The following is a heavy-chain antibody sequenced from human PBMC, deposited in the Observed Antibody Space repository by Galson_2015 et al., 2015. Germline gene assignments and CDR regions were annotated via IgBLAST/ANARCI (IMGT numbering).Heavy chain of an antibody. V-gene: IGHV3-33*01. CDR1: GFTFSSYG. Sequence: SLRLSCAASGFTFSSYGMHWVRQAPGKGLEWVAVIWYDGSNKYYADPVKGRFTISRDNSKNTLYLQMNSLRAEDTAVYYCARDSLDIVVVPAAISSYGYFDYWGQGTLVTVSS. D-gene: IGHD2-2*02. CDR3: ARDSLDIVVVPAAISSYGYFDY. J-gene: IGHJ4*02. CDR2: IWYDGSNK.